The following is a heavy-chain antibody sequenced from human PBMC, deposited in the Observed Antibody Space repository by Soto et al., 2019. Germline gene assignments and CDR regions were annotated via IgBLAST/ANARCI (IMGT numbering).Heavy chain of an antibody. CDR2: ISYDGSNK. J-gene: IGHJ6*02. CDR1: GFTFSSYA. Sequence: PGGSLRLSCAASGFTFSSYAMHWVRQAPGKGLEWVAVISYDGSNKYYADSVKGRFTISRDNSKNTLYLQMNSLRAEDTAVYYCARVPGGDYHYYGMDVWGQGTTVTVSS. CDR3: ARVPGGDYHYYGMDV. D-gene: IGHD3-10*01. V-gene: IGHV3-30-3*01.